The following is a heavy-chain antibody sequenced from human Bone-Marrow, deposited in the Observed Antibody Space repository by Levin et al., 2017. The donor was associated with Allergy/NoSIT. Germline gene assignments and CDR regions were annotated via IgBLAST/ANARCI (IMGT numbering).Heavy chain of an antibody. J-gene: IGHJ4*02. D-gene: IGHD2-8*01. CDR3: ARNGAWSFEF. CDR1: GFTFSGYW. CDR2: INRDGGDG. V-gene: IGHV3-7*02. Sequence: GESLKISYASSGFTFSGYWMAWVRQAPGKGLEWVANINRDGGDGYYVDSVKGRFTISRYNARNSLDLQMNSLRVEDTAVYYCARNGAWSFEFWGQGTLVTVSS.